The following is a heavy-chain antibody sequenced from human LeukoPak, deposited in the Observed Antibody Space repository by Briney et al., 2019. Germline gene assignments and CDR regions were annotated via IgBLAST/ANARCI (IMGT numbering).Heavy chain of an antibody. CDR3: ARVASGARIQLWLSYFDL. J-gene: IGHJ2*01. D-gene: IGHD5-18*01. Sequence: ASVKVSCKASGYTFTSYAMHWVRQAPGQRLEWVGWINAGNGNTKYSQKFKGRVTITRDTSASTAYMELSSLRSEDMAVYYCARVASGARIQLWLSYFDLWGRGTLVTVSS. CDR1: GYTFTSYA. V-gene: IGHV1-3*01. CDR2: INAGNGNT.